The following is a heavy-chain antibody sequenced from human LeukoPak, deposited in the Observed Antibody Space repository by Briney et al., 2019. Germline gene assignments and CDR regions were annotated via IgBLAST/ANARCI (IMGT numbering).Heavy chain of an antibody. V-gene: IGHV1-69*01. CDR2: IIPIFGTA. CDR3: ARAGYCGGDCYFGY. Sequence: SVKVSCKASGGTFSSYAISRVRQAPGQGLEWMGGIIPIFGTANYAQKFQGRVTITADESTSTAYMELSSLRSEDTAVYYCARAGYCGGDCYFGYWGQGTLVTVSS. J-gene: IGHJ4*02. D-gene: IGHD2-21*02. CDR1: GGTFSSYA.